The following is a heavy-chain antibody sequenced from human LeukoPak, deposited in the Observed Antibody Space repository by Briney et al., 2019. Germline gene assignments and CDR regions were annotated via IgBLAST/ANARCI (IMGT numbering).Heavy chain of an antibody. D-gene: IGHD6-19*01. CDR2: ISGRDGSP. CDR1: GFAFSSYA. V-gene: IGHV3-23*01. J-gene: IGHJ4*02. CDR3: AKIAVAGYFDY. Sequence: GGSLRPSGAASGFAFSSYAMSGVPRAPGEGLEWGSAISGRDGSPYYAAPVKGRFTISRNNSKNPLYLQMNSLRAEDTAVYYCAKIAVAGYFDYWGQGTLVTVSS.